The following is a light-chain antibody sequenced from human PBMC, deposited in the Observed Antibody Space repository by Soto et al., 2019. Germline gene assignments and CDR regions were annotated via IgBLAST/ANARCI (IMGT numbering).Light chain of an antibody. CDR3: ATWDSSLNGWV. V-gene: IGLV1-44*01. Sequence: QSVLTQPPSASGTPGQRVTISCSGGSSNIGRNTVAWYQQLPGTAPKLLIYSNNQRPSGVPGRFSGSRSGTSASLAISGLQSGDEADYFCATWDSSLNGWVFGGGTKLTVL. J-gene: IGLJ3*02. CDR1: SSNIGRNT. CDR2: SNN.